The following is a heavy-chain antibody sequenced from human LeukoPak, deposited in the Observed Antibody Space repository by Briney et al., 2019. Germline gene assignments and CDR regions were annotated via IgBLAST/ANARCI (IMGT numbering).Heavy chain of an antibody. D-gene: IGHD6-6*01. CDR3: ARGLYSSSP. V-gene: IGHV3-21*01. CDR1: GFAFGDFS. CDR2: ISSTGTYM. Sequence: GGSLRLSCAASGFAFGDFSINWVRQAPGKGLEWVSAISSTGTYMYYADSVRGRFTISRDNAKNTLYLQMTGLTAEDTAVYYCARGLYSSSPWGQGTLVTVSS. J-gene: IGHJ4*02.